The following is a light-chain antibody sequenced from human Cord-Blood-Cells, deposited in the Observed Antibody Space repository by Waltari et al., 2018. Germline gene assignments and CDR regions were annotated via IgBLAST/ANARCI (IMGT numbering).Light chain of an antibody. CDR2: EGS. Sequence: QSALTQSASVSGAPGQSITIPCTGTTCDVGRFYLVTWYQQHPGKAPKLMIYEGSKRPSGVSNRFSGSKSGNTASLTISGLQAEDEADYYCCSYAGSSTWVFGGGTKLTVL. V-gene: IGLV2-23*01. CDR3: CSYAGSSTWV. J-gene: IGLJ3*02. CDR1: TCDVGRFYL.